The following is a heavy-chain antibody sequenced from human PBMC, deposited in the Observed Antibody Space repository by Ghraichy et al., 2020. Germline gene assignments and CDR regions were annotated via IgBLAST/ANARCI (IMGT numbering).Heavy chain of an antibody. CDR3: ARLPLPRRAAVGDWYFDL. D-gene: IGHD6-13*01. CDR1: GFSFSDYS. V-gene: IGHV3-48*01. Sequence: GGSLRLSCEGSGFSFSDYSIIWVRLTPRKALEWVSYITGRSITIFYTDSVKDRFTISRDNAKNSLYLQMNSLRAEDTAVYYCARLPLPRRAAVGDWYFDLWGRGTLVTVSS. J-gene: IGHJ2*01. CDR2: ITGRSITI.